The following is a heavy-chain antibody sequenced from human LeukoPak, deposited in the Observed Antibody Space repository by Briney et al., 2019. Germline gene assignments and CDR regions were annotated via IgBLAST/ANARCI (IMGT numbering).Heavy chain of an antibody. D-gene: IGHD6-13*01. Sequence: GGSLRLSCAAYAFSFSSSDMTWLRQAPGKGLVWVLGISGSASRTDYADSVKGRFTISRDSPKNTLYLQMNSLRAEDTAFYYWAKREPSGYSSYWGQGTLVTVSS. J-gene: IGHJ4*02. CDR1: AFSFSSSD. CDR3: AKREPSGYSSY. CDR2: ISGSASRT. V-gene: IGHV3-23*01.